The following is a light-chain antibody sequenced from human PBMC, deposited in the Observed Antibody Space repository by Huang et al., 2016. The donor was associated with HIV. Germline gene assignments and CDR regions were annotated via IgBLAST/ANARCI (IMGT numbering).Light chain of an antibody. V-gene: IGKV3-11*01. CDR3: QQRSNWPRT. CDR2: VAS. Sequence: EIVLTQSPATLSLSPGERATLSCRASQSVSSYLAWYQQKPGQAPRLLIYVASNRATGTPARFSGSGSGTDFTLTISSLEPEDFAVYYCQQRSNWPRTFGQGTRLEIK. J-gene: IGKJ5*01. CDR1: QSVSSY.